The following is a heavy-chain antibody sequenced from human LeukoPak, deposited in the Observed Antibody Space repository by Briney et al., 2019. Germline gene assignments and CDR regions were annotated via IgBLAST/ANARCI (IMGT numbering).Heavy chain of an antibody. CDR3: APEGGYSYDY. CDR1: GFTFSTYA. Sequence: PGGSLRLSCAASGFTFSTYAMSWVRQAPGKGLVWVARISSDGNTTRYADFVEGRFAISRDNAKNTLYLQMNSLRAEDTAVYYCAPEGGYSYDYWGQGTLVTVSS. J-gene: IGHJ4*02. CDR2: ISSDGNTT. D-gene: IGHD5-18*01. V-gene: IGHV3-74*01.